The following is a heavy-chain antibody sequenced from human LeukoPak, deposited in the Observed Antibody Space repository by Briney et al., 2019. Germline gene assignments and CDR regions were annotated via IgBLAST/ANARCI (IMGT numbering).Heavy chain of an antibody. J-gene: IGHJ1*01. CDR2: ISDSGGST. D-gene: IGHD6-13*01. CDR1: GFTFDDYA. Sequence: GGSLRLSCAASGFTFDDYAMHWVRQAPGKGLEWVSGISDSGGSTFYAESVKGRFTISRDNSKNILYLQMNSLRVEDTAVYTCAKDRIAVAVMGAFQQWGQGTLVTVSS. V-gene: IGHV3-23*01. CDR3: AKDRIAVAVMGAFQQ.